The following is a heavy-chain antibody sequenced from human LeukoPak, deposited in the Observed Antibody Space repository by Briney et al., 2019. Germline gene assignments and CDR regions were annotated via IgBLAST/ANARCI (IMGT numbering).Heavy chain of an antibody. J-gene: IGHJ4*02. CDR2: INSDGSST. Sequence: GGSLRLPCAASGFTFSSYWMHWVRQAPGKGLVWVSRINSDGSSTSYADSVKGRFTISRDNAKNTLYLQMNSLRAEDTAVYYCARVEYSSGGYGPPFDDWGQETLVTVSS. D-gene: IGHD6-19*01. V-gene: IGHV3-74*01. CDR3: ARVEYSSGGYGPPFDD. CDR1: GFTFSSYW.